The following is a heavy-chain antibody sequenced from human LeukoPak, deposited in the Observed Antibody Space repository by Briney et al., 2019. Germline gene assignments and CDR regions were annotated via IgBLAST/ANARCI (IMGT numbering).Heavy chain of an antibody. Sequence: PGGSLRLSCAASGFTFSSYWMSWVRQAPGKGLEWVANIKQDGSEKYYVDSVKGRFTISRDNAKNSLYLQMNSLRAEDTAVYYCARDRAVPAAISGGMDVWGHGTTVTVSS. CDR3: ARDRAVPAAISGGMDV. D-gene: IGHD2-2*02. J-gene: IGHJ6*02. CDR1: GFTFSSYW. CDR2: IKQDGSEK. V-gene: IGHV3-7*01.